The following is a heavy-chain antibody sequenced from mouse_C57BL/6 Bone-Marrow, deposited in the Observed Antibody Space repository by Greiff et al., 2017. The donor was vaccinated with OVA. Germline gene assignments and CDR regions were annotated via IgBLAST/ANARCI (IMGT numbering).Heavy chain of an antibody. J-gene: IGHJ2*01. CDR3: ARFYYGSIYFDY. D-gene: IGHD1-1*01. CDR1: GYAFSSSW. V-gene: IGHV1-82*01. Sequence: VQLQQSGPELVKPGASVKISCKASGYAFSSSWMNWVKQRPGKGLEWIGRIYPGDGDTNYNGKFKGKATLTAAKSSSTAYMQLSSLTSEDSAVYFCARFYYGSIYFDYWGQGTTLTVSS. CDR2: IYPGDGDT.